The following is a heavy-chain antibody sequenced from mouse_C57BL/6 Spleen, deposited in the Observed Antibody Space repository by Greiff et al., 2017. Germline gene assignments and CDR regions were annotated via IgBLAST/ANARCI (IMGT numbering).Heavy chain of an antibody. CDR1: GYTFTSYW. D-gene: IGHD1-1*01. Sequence: VQLQQPGAELVKPGASVKMSCKASGYTFTSYWITWVKQRPGQGLEWIGDIYPGSGSTNYNEKFKSKATLTVDTSSSTAYMQLSSLTSEDSAVYYCARSGDGSNPDCFDYWGQGTTLTVSS. J-gene: IGHJ2*01. CDR2: IYPGSGST. CDR3: ARSGDGSNPDCFDY. V-gene: IGHV1-55*01.